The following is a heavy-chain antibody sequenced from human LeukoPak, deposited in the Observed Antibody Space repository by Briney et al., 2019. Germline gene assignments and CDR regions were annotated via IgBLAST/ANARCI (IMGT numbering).Heavy chain of an antibody. V-gene: IGHV3-21*01. CDR3: AMRRGRSVLVLAAANYQYYYMDV. CDR2: IRSSSSYI. Sequence: AGSLRLSCAASGFTFSSYAMSWVRQAPGKWLELVSAIRSSSSYIYYEDSLKGRFTISRDDAKNSLYLQMISLRAEDTAVYYCAMRRGRSVLVLAAANYQYYYMDVWVKGTTVTVSS. CDR1: GFTFSSYA. J-gene: IGHJ6*03. D-gene: IGHD2-2*01.